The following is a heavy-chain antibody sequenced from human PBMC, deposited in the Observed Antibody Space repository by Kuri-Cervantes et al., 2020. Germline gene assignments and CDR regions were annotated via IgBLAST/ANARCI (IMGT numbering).Heavy chain of an antibody. Sequence: SQTLSLTCAVYGGSFSGYYWSWIRQPPGKGLEWIGEINHSGSTNYNPSLKSRVTISVDTTKEQFSLKLSSVTAADTAVYYCARQNRLVINAFEKWGQGTMVTVSS. D-gene: IGHD3-9*01. CDR3: ARQNRLVINAFEK. J-gene: IGHJ3*02. CDR2: INHSGST. V-gene: IGHV4-34*01. CDR1: GGSFSGYY.